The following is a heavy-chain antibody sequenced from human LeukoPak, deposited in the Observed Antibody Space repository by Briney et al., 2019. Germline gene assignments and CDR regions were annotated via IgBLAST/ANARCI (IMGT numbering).Heavy chain of an antibody. CDR3: ARRDGPFDY. J-gene: IGHJ4*02. CDR2: IYYSGSA. D-gene: IGHD2-8*01. CDR1: GYSISSGYY. V-gene: IGHV4-38-2*01. Sequence: PSETLSLTCAVSGYSISSGYYWGWIRQPPGKGLEWIGSIYYSGSAYYDPSLKSRVTISVDTSKNQFSLKLSSVTAADTAVYYCARRDGPFDYWGQGTLVTVSS.